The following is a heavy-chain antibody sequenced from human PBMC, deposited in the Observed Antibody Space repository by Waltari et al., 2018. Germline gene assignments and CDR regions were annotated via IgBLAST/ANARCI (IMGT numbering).Heavy chain of an antibody. CDR3: ARIAYYYDSSGLGNFDY. CDR2: IYYSGST. D-gene: IGHD3-22*01. V-gene: IGHV4-39*07. Sequence: QLQLQESGPGLVKPSETLSLTCTVSGGSISSSSYYWGWIHQPPGKGLEWIGSIYYSGSTYYNPSLKSRVTISVDTSKNQFSLKLSSVTAADTAVYYCARIAYYYDSSGLGNFDYWGQGTLVTVSS. J-gene: IGHJ4*02. CDR1: GGSISSSSYY.